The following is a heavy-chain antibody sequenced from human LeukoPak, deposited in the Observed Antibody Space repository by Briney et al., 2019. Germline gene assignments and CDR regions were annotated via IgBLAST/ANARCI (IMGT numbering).Heavy chain of an antibody. CDR2: ISGSGAGT. V-gene: IGHV3-23*01. CDR3: AKFLACSGGSCYSPKGAFDI. Sequence: GGSLRLSCAASGFSFTNYAMSWVRQAPGKGLEWVSPISGSGAGTYYADSVKGRFTISRDNSKNTLYLQMNSLRAEDTAVYYCAKFLACSGGSCYSPKGAFDIWGQGTMVTVSS. D-gene: IGHD2-15*01. CDR1: GFSFTNYA. J-gene: IGHJ3*02.